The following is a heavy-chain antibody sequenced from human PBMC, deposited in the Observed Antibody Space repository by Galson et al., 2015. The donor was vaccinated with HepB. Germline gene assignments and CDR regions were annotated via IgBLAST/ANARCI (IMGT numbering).Heavy chain of an antibody. V-gene: IGHV1-46*03. J-gene: IGHJ4*02. D-gene: IGHD5-24*01. CDR1: GYTFTSYY. CDR2: INPSGGST. Sequence: SVKVSCKASGYTFTSYYMHWVRQAPGQGLEWMGIINPSGGSTSYAQKFQGRVTMTRDTSTSTVYMELSSLRSEDTAVYYCAREEGWRWLQLWYFDYWGQGTLVTVSS. CDR3: AREEGWRWLQLWYFDY.